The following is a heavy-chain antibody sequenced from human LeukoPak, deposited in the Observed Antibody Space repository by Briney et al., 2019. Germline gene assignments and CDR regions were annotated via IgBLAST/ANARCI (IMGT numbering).Heavy chain of an antibody. CDR2: IYYSGST. Sequence: PSQTLSLTCTVSGASISSSNYYWSWIRQPAGKGLEWIGYIYYSGSTNYNPSLKSRVTISVDTSKNQFSLKLSSVTAADTAVYYCARHGVSSWPKYYFDYWGQGTLVTVSS. V-gene: IGHV4-61*09. CDR1: GASISSSNYY. J-gene: IGHJ4*02. CDR3: ARHGVSSWPKYYFDY. D-gene: IGHD6-13*01.